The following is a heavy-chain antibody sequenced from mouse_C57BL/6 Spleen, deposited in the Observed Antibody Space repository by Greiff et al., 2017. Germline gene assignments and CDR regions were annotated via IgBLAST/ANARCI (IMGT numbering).Heavy chain of an antibody. CDR2: ISDGGSYI. V-gene: IGHV5-4*03. J-gene: IGHJ3*01. D-gene: IGHD2-3*01. CDR3: ARAFDGYYVFCAY. Sequence: EVTLMESGGGLVKPGGSLTLSCAASGFTFSSYAMSCVRQTPEKRLEWVATISDGGSYIYYPDNVKGRFTISRDTAKNNLYLQMSHLKSEDTAMYYCARAFDGYYVFCAYWGQGTLVTVSA. CDR1: GFTFSSYA.